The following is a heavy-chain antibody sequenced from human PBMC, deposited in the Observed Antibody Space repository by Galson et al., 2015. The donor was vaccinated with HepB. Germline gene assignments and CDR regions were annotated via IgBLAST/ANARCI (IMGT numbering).Heavy chain of an antibody. CDR1: GYTFTSYG. CDR2: ISAYNGNT. CDR3: ARVPPGLVVVITGQDAFDI. J-gene: IGHJ3*02. D-gene: IGHD3-22*01. Sequence: SVKVSCKASGYTFTSYGISWVRQAPGQGLEWMGWISAYNGNTNYAQKLQGRVTMTTDTSTSTAYMELRSLRSDDTAVYYCARVPPGLVVVITGQDAFDIWGQGTMVTVSS. V-gene: IGHV1-18*01.